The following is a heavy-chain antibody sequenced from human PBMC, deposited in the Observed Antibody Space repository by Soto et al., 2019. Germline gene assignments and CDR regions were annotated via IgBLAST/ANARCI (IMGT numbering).Heavy chain of an antibody. CDR2: IYYSGST. CDR3: ARDLSTDDSSGFDY. J-gene: IGHJ4*02. V-gene: IGHV4-30-4*01. CDR1: GGSISSGDYY. Sequence: TSETLSLTCTVSGGSISSGDYYWSWIRQPPGKGLEWIGYIYYSGSTYYNPSLKSRVTISVDTSKNQFSLKLSSVTAADTAVYYCARDLSTDDSSGFDYWGQGTLVTVSS. D-gene: IGHD3-22*01.